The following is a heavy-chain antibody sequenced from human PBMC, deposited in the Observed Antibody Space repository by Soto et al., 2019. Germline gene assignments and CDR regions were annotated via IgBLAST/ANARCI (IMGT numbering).Heavy chain of an antibody. CDR2: IWYDGSNK. V-gene: IGHV3-33*01. J-gene: IGHJ6*03. CDR1: GFTFSSYG. Sequence: PGGSLRLSCAASGFTFSSYGMHWVRQAPGKGLEWVAVIWYDGSNKYYADSVKGRFTISRDNSKNTLYLQMNSLRAEDTAVYYCARYSSSSNSLAYYMDVWGKGTTVTVSS. D-gene: IGHD6-6*01. CDR3: ARYSSSSNSLAYYMDV.